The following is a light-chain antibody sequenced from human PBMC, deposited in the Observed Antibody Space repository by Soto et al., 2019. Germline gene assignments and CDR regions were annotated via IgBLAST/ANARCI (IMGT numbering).Light chain of an antibody. J-gene: IGLJ2*01. CDR2: EVS. CDR1: SSHVGSYNL. CDR3: CSYAGSSTLV. Sequence: QSALTQPASVSGSPGQSITISCTGTSSHVGSYNLVSWYQQHPGKAPKLMIYEVSKRPSGVSNRFSGSKSGNTASLTISGLQAEDEGDYYCCSYAGSSTLVFGGGTKVTVL. V-gene: IGLV2-23*02.